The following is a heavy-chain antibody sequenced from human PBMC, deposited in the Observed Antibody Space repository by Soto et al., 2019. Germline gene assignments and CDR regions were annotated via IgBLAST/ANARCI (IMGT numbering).Heavy chain of an antibody. CDR2: INHSGST. D-gene: IGHD1-1*01. Sequence: PSETLSLTCAVYGGSFSGYYWSWIRQPPGKGLEWIGEINHSGSTNYNPSLKSRVTISVDTSKNQFSLKLSSVTAADTAVYYCARDGNWRLDYWGQGALVTVSS. V-gene: IGHV4-34*01. CDR3: ARDGNWRLDY. J-gene: IGHJ4*02. CDR1: GGSFSGYY.